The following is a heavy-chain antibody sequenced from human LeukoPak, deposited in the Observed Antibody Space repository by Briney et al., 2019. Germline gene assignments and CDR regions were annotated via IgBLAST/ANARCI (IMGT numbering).Heavy chain of an antibody. CDR2: ISSSSSYI. CDR3: ARGGGYSYETGY. CDR1: GFTFSSYS. J-gene: IGHJ4*02. Sequence: GGSLRLSCAASGFTFSSYSMNWVSQAPGKGLEWVSSISSSSSYIYYADSVKGRFTISRDNAKNSLYLQMNSLRAEDTAVYYCARGGGYSYETGYWGQGTLVTVSS. D-gene: IGHD5-18*01. V-gene: IGHV3-21*01.